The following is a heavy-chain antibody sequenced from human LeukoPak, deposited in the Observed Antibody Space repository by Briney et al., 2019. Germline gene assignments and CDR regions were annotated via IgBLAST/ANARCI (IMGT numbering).Heavy chain of an antibody. CDR1: GFTFSSYA. D-gene: IGHD2-21*02. CDR2: ISYDGSNK. V-gene: IGHV3-30-3*01. CDR3: ARDCGGDCWFDY. Sequence: PGGSLRLSCAASGFTFSSYAMHWVRQAPGKGLEWVAVISYDGSNKYYADSVKGRLTISRDNSKNTLYLQMNSLRAEDTAVYYCARDCGGDCWFDYWGQGTLVTVSS. J-gene: IGHJ4*02.